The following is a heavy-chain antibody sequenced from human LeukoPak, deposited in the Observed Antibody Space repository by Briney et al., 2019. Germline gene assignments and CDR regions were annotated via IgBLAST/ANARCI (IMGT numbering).Heavy chain of an antibody. CDR2: ITSSGTTT. J-gene: IGHJ4*02. D-gene: IGHD2-15*01. CDR1: GFTFSAYY. Sequence: PGGSLRLSCTASGFTFSAYYMSWIRQAPGKGLEWVSYITSSGTTTSYADSVKGRFTISRDNGENSLYLQMNSLRAEDTVVYYCARDRDCTGGTCYGDYWGQGTLVTVSS. V-gene: IGHV3-11*04. CDR3: ARDRDCTGGTCYGDY.